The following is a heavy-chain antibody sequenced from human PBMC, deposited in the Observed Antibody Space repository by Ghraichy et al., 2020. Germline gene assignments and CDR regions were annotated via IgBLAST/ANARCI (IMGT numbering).Heavy chain of an antibody. V-gene: IGHV3-7*03. CDR1: GFTLSNYW. Sequence: GGSLRLSCAASGFTLSNYWLTWVRQAPGKGLEWVANINQDGSEKYYVDSVKGRFTISRDSAKNSLYLQMNSLRAEDTALYYCARGGRAGSGWGSYWGQGTLVTVSS. D-gene: IGHD6-19*01. CDR2: INQDGSEK. J-gene: IGHJ4*02. CDR3: ARGGRAGSGWGSY.